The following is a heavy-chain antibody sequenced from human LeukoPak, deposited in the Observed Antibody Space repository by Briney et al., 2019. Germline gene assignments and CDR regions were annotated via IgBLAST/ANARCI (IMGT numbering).Heavy chain of an antibody. CDR3: AKDRGSGWYYFDY. CDR2: ISWNSGSI. Sequence: GGSLRLSCAASGFTFDDCAMPWVRQAPGKGLEWVSGISWNSGSIGYADSVKGRFTISRDNAKNSLYLQMNSLRAEDTALYYCAKDRGSGWYYFDYWGQGTLVTVSS. V-gene: IGHV3-9*01. J-gene: IGHJ4*02. D-gene: IGHD6-19*01. CDR1: GFTFDDCA.